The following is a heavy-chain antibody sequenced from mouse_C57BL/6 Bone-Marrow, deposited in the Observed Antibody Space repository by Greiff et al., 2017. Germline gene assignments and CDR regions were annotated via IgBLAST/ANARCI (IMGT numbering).Heavy chain of an antibody. CDR3: ANPIYDGYSYYFDY. CDR1: GFTFSSYA. J-gene: IGHJ2*01. V-gene: IGHV5-4*03. CDR2: ISDGGSYT. D-gene: IGHD2-3*01. Sequence: EVMLVESGGGLVKPGGSLKLSCAASGFTFSSYAMSWVRQTPEKRLEWVATISDGGSYTYYPDNVKGRFTISRDNAKNNLYLQMSHLKSEDTAMYYCANPIYDGYSYYFDYWGQGTTLTVSS.